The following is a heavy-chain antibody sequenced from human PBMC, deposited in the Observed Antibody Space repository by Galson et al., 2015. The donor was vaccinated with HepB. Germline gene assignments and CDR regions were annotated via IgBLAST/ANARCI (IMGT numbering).Heavy chain of an antibody. D-gene: IGHD6-13*01. V-gene: IGHV1-2*02. CDR3: ARVGGSSSFDGFDY. Sequence: AVKISCKASGYTFTGYYMHWMRQSPRQGLEWMRWVNPNSGGTNYAQKFQGRVTLTRATSISTAYMELSRLRYDDTAVEYSARVGGSSSFDGFDYWGQGTLVTVSS. CDR1: GYTFTGYY. J-gene: IGHJ4*02. CDR2: VNPNSGGT.